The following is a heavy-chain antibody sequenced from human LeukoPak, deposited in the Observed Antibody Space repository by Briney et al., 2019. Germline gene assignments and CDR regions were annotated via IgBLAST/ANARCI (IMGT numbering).Heavy chain of an antibody. CDR2: ISWNSGSI. CDR3: VKDNGYSSSQCAFDI. D-gene: IGHD6-13*01. J-gene: IGHJ3*02. Sequence: PGGSLRLSCAASGFTFDDYAMHWVRQAPGKGLEWVSGISWNSGSIGYADSVKGRFTISRDNAKNSLYLQMNSLRTEDMALYYCVKDNGYSSSQCAFDIWGQGTMVTVSS. CDR1: GFTFDDYA. V-gene: IGHV3-9*03.